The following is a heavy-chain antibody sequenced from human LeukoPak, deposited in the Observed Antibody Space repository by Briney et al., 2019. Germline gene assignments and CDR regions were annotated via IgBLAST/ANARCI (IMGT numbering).Heavy chain of an antibody. D-gene: IGHD6-13*01. CDR2: IGGSSSYI. Sequence: PWGSLRLSCAASGFTFSTYSMNRVRQAPGKGLEWVSSIGGSSSYIYYADSAKGRFTISRDNAKNSLYLQMNSLRAEDTAVYYCARALAAAGTKNYYYYYGMDGWGKGTTVTVSS. CDR3: ARALAAAGTKNYYYYYGMDG. V-gene: IGHV3-21*01. J-gene: IGHJ6*04. CDR1: GFTFSTYS.